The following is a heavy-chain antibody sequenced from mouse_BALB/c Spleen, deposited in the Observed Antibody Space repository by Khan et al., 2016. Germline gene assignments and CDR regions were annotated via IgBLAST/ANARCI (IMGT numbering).Heavy chain of an antibody. Sequence: EVQLQESGGGLVQPGGSLKLSCAASGFTFSSYTMSWVRQTPEKRLEWVAYISNGGGSTYYPDTVKGRFTISRDNAKNTLYLQMSSLKSEDTAMYYCARQLTGTWFAYWGQGTLVTVSA. CDR2: ISNGGGST. J-gene: IGHJ3*01. CDR1: GFTFSSYT. CDR3: ARQLTGTWFAY. V-gene: IGHV5-12-2*01. D-gene: IGHD4-1*01.